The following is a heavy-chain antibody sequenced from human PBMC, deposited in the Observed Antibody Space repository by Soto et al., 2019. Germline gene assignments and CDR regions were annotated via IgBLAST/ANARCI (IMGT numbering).Heavy chain of an antibody. CDR2: VNPSGGHT. CDR3: ARGGHVVVVTAALDY. D-gene: IGHD2-21*02. J-gene: IGHJ4*02. Sequence: QVQLVQSGAEVKKPGASVKVSCKASGDTFTDYYIHWVRQAPGQGLEWMGTVNPSGGHTTYAQHFLGRMTMTRDTSTSTLYMELTSLTSEDTAIYYCARGGHVVVVTAALDYWGQGTLVTVSA. CDR1: GDTFTDYY. V-gene: IGHV1-46*01.